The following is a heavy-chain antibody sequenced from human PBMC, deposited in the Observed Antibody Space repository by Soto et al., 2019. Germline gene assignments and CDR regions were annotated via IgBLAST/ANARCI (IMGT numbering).Heavy chain of an antibody. J-gene: IGHJ6*02. CDR1: GGSISSYY. V-gene: IGHV4-59*01. Sequence: SETLSLTCTVSGGSISSYYWSWIRQPPGKGLEWIGYIYYSGSTNYNPSLKSRVTISVDTSKNQFSLKLSSVTAADTAVYYCATSTVTTDYYYYGMDVWGQGTTVTVSS. D-gene: IGHD4-4*01. CDR3: ATSTVTTDYYYYGMDV. CDR2: IYYSGST.